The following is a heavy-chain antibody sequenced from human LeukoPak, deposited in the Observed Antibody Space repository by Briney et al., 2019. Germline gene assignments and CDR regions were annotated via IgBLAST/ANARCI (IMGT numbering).Heavy chain of an antibody. CDR1: GFTFSSCW. D-gene: IGHD2-15*01. CDR2: INSDGSST. Sequence: GGSLRLSCAASGFTFSSCWMHWVRQAPGKGLVWVSRINSDGSSTSYADSVKGRFTISRDNAKNTLYLQMNSLRAEDTAVYYCARDGYLYCSGGSCYPGAFDIWGQGTMVTVSS. CDR3: ARDGYLYCSGGSCYPGAFDI. V-gene: IGHV3-74*01. J-gene: IGHJ3*02.